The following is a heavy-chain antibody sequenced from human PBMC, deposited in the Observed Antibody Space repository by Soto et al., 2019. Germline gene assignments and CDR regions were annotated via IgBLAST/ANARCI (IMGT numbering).Heavy chain of an antibody. CDR1: GSTFNNFA. J-gene: IGHJ4*02. CDR2: IVVISNTA. Sequence: QVVLLQSGAEVQEPGSSVRVSCKVSGSTFNNFAFSWVRQAPGHGPEWMGGIVVISNTADYSQRFRDRVTITPDTSTNTLYMDLRSLTFEDTAVYYCARAIKRWEVHYYFDYWGQGTLVTVSS. V-gene: IGHV1-69*06. CDR3: ARAIKRWEVHYYFDY. D-gene: IGHD1-26*01.